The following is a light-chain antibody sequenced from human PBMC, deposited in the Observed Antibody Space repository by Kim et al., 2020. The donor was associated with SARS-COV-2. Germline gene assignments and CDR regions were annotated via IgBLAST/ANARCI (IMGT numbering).Light chain of an antibody. CDR3: QQRGNWRIT. CDR1: QSIDRY. Sequence: EIVLTQSPATLSLSPGERATLSCRASQSIDRYLAWYQQKPGQAPRLLIYHASNRATGIAARFSGSGSGTDFTLTISSLEPEDSAVYYCQQRGNWRITFGQGTQLEIK. CDR2: HAS. V-gene: IGKV3-11*01. J-gene: IGKJ5*01.